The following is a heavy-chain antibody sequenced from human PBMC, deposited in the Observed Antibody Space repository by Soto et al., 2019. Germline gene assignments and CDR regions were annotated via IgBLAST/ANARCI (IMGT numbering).Heavy chain of an antibody. D-gene: IGHD3-10*01. V-gene: IGHV2-5*02. Sequence: QITLKESGPPLVKPTQTLTLTCTFSGFSLSTSGVGVGWIRQPPGKALEWLAVIYWDDDKRSSSSLKSRLTITKDPSKNQVVLTMTNMDPVDTATYYCAHHPYYGLAPYSFDYWGQGILVTVSS. J-gene: IGHJ4*02. CDR3: AHHPYYGLAPYSFDY. CDR2: IYWDDDK. CDR1: GFSLSTSGVG.